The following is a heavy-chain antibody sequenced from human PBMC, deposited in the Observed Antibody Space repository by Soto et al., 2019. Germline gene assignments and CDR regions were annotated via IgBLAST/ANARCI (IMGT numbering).Heavy chain of an antibody. CDR2: IKSKTDGGTT. Sequence: GGSLRLSCAASGFTFSNAWMSWVRQAPGKGLEWVGRIKSKTDGGTTDYAATVKGRFTISRDDSKNTLYLQMNSLKTEDTAVYYCTTDKGGNYDGSGSYGYNWFDPWGQGTLVTVSS. V-gene: IGHV3-15*01. J-gene: IGHJ5*02. CDR1: GFTFSNAW. CDR3: TTDKGGNYDGSGSYGYNWFDP. D-gene: IGHD3-10*01.